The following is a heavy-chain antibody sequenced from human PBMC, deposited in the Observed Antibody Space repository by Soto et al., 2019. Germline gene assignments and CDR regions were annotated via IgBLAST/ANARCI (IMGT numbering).Heavy chain of an antibody. J-gene: IGHJ6*02. CDR3: ARELGKSGIDD. CDR2: ISSSGRT. V-gene: IGHV4-61*01. Sequence: QVQLQESGPGLVKPSETLSLTCTVSGASVSSGSHYWTWIRQPPGKGLEWIGYISSSGRTNYSPSLNSRDTISLDTSKNQFSPILISVPAADTAVYYCARELGKSGIDDWGQGTTVTVSS. D-gene: IGHD7-27*01. CDR1: GASVSSGSHY.